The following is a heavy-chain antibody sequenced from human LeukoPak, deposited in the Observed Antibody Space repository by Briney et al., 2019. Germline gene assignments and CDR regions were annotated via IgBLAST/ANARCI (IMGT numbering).Heavy chain of an antibody. CDR1: GYTLTELS. CDR3: ATLPYSSSSVDY. Sequence: ASVKVSCKVSGYTLTELSMHWVRQAPGKGLEWMGGFDPEDGETIYAQKFQGRVTMTEDTSTDTAYMELSSLRPEDTAVYYCATLPYSSSSVDYWGQGTLVTVSS. J-gene: IGHJ4*02. CDR2: FDPEDGET. D-gene: IGHD6-6*01. V-gene: IGHV1-24*01.